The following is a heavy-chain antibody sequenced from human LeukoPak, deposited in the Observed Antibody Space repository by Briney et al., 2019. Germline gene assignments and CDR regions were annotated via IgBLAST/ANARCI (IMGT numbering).Heavy chain of an antibody. J-gene: IGHJ3*02. CDR2: IYHSGST. CDR3: AREAVVTGSRAFDI. Sequence: SETLSLTCTVSGGSISSNSWSWIRQPPGKGLEWIGYIYHSGSTYYNPSLKSRVTLSVDRSKNQFSLKLSSVTAADTSVYYCAREAVVTGSRAFDIWGQGTMVTVSS. D-gene: IGHD4-23*01. CDR1: GGSISSNS. V-gene: IGHV4-30-2*01.